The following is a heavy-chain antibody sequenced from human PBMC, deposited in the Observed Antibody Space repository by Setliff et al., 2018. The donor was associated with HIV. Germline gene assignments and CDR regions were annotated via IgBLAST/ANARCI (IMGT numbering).Heavy chain of an antibody. CDR3: ATADFVAVTASRDASNI. CDR2: ITPFNGNT. D-gene: IGHD2-21*02. CDR1: GYSFTNYA. J-gene: IGHJ3*02. Sequence: VASVKVSCKASGYSFTNYAISWVRQAPGQGLDWMGWITPFNGNTNYAQKLQGRVTMTTDTSTSTAYMELRSLRSDDTAVYFCATADFVAVTASRDASNIWGRGTMVTVSS. V-gene: IGHV1-18*01.